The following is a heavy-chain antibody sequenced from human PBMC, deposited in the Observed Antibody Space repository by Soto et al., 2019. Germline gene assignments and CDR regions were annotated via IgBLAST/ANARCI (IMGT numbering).Heavy chain of an antibody. J-gene: IGHJ4*02. CDR1: GFTFSSYA. V-gene: IGHV3-23*01. Sequence: GGSLRLSCAASGFTFSSYAMSWVRQAPGKGLEWVSAISGSGGSTYYADSVKGRFTISRDNSKNTLYLQMNSLRAEDTAVYYCAKVHQVLRLRTTVTKYFDYRGQGTLVTVSS. CDR3: AKVHQVLRLRTTVTKYFDY. CDR2: ISGSGGST. D-gene: IGHD4-17*01.